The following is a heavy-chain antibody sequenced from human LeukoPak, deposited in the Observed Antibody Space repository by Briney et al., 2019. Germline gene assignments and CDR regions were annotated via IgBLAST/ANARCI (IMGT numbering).Heavy chain of an antibody. V-gene: IGHV4-34*01. J-gene: IGHJ4*02. CDR2: INHSGST. CDR3: ARRDRYCSSTSCRGPFDY. Sequence: SETLSLICAVYGGSFSGYYWSWIRQPPGKGLEWIGEINHSGSTNYNPSLKSRVTISVDTSKNQFSLKLSSVTAADTAVYYCARRDRYCSSTSCRGPFDYWGQGTLVTVSS. D-gene: IGHD2-2*01. CDR1: GGSFSGYY.